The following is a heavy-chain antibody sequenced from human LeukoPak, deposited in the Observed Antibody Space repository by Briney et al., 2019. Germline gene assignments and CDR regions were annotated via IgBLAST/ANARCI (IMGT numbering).Heavy chain of an antibody. D-gene: IGHD2/OR15-2a*01. V-gene: IGHV3-48*01. J-gene: IGHJ4*02. Sequence: GGSLRLSCAASGFTFTSYTMNWVRQAPGKGLEWVSYITSSSSTIYYADSVKGRFTMSRDNAENSLYLQMNSLRAEDTVVYYCARNFDSWGQGTLVTVSS. CDR2: ITSSSSTI. CDR3: ARNFDS. CDR1: GFTFTSYT.